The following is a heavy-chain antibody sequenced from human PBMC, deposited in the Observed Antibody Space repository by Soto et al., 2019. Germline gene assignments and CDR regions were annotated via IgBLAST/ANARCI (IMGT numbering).Heavy chain of an antibody. Sequence: GGSLRLSCAASGFTFSSYAMSWVRQAPGKGLEWVSAISGSGGSTYYADSVKGRFTISRDNSKNTLYLQMNSLRAEDTAVYYCAKDEYDSSGSYYYYGMDVWGQGTTVTVSS. CDR2: ISGSGGST. V-gene: IGHV3-23*01. J-gene: IGHJ6*02. D-gene: IGHD3-22*01. CDR1: GFTFSSYA. CDR3: AKDEYDSSGSYYYYGMDV.